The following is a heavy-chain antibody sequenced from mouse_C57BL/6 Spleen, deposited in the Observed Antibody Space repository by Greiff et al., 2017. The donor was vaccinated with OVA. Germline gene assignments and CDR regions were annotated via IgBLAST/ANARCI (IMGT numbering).Heavy chain of an antibody. CDR1: GYTFTSYW. D-gene: IGHD1-1*01. Sequence: VQLQQPGAELVMPGASVKLSCKASGYTFTSYWMHWVKQRPGQGLEWIGEIDPSDSYTNYNQKFKGKSTLTVDKSSSTAYMQLSSLTSEDSAVYYCARNYYGGFDGWGTGTTVTVSS. CDR2: IDPSDSYT. V-gene: IGHV1-69*01. CDR3: ARNYYGGFDG. J-gene: IGHJ1*03.